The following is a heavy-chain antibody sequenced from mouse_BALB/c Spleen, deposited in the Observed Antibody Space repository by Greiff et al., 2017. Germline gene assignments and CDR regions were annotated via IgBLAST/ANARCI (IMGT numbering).Heavy chain of an antibody. CDR1: GFSLTSYG. J-gene: IGHJ4*01. Sequence: QVQLQQSGPGLVAPSQSLSITCTVSGFSLTSYGVHWVRQPPGKGLEWLGVIWAGGSTNYNSALMSRLSISKDNSKSQVFLKMNSLQTDDTAMYYCARGGLPHYYAMDYWGQGTSVTVSS. D-gene: IGHD2-4*01. V-gene: IGHV2-9*02. CDR3: ARGGLPHYYAMDY. CDR2: IWAGGST.